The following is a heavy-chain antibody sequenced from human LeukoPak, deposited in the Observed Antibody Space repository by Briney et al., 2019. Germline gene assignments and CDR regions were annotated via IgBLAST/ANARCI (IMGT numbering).Heavy chain of an antibody. D-gene: IGHD5-18*01. CDR2: ISGSGFST. CDR1: GLSFSSYA. CDR3: ASQGVDTTLFFRYYFDY. J-gene: IGHJ4*02. Sequence: GGSLRLSCAASGLSFSSYAMSWVRQAPGKGLEWVSAISGSGFSTYYADSVKGRFTISRDNSKNTLYLQMNSLRAEDTAVYYCASQGVDTTLFFRYYFDYWGQGTLVTVSS. V-gene: IGHV3-23*01.